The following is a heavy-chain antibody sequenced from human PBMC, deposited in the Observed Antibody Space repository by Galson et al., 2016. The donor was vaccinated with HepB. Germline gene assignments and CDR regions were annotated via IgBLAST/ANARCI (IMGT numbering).Heavy chain of an antibody. CDR3: ARVMGQWLPYF. Sequence: QSGAEVKKPGESLRISCMGSGYNFITYWISWVRQMPGKGLEWMGIVYPAGSDTRYSPSFQGQVTVSVDQSTSTAYLQWSSLKASDTAMYYCARVMGQWLPYFWGQGTLVTVAS. V-gene: IGHV5-51*01. J-gene: IGHJ4*02. CDR2: VYPAGSDT. D-gene: IGHD6-19*01. CDR1: GYNFITYW.